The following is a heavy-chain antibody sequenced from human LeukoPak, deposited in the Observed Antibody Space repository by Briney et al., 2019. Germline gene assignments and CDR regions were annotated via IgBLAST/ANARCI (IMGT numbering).Heavy chain of an antibody. D-gene: IGHD6-13*01. J-gene: IGHJ4*02. CDR2: ISGPDNDT. Sequence: GGSLRLSCAASGFTFSSYAMHWVRQAPGKGLEWVSSISGPDNDTYYTDSVKGRFSISRDNSKNTLYLQMNSLRAEDTAVYYCARGGAAAGGRGTHWGQGTLVTVSS. V-gene: IGHV3-23*01. CDR3: ARGGAAAGGRGTH. CDR1: GFTFSSYA.